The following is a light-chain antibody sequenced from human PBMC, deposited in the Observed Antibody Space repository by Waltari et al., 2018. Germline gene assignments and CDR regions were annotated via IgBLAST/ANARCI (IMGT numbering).Light chain of an antibody. CDR1: STDVGGYNT. CDR3: SSYSASNNLGV. J-gene: IGLJ2*01. V-gene: IGLV2-8*01. CDR2: EVN. Sequence: QSALTQPPSASGSPGQSVTISCTGTSTDVGGYNTVSWYQRHPGKAPKLMIDEVNKRPSGVPDRFSGSKSGNTASLTVSGLQAEDEADYYCSSYSASNNLGVFGGGTKLTVL.